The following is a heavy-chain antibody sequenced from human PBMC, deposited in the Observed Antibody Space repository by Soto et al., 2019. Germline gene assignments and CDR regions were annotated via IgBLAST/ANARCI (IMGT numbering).Heavy chain of an antibody. CDR3: AKDENSGYYDFWSGYYQRPPGAFDI. J-gene: IGHJ3*02. Sequence: WGSLRLSCAASGVTFSSYAMSCVRQAPGKGLAWVSAISGSGGSTYYADSVKGRFTISRDNSKNTLYLQMNSLRAEDTAVYYCAKDENSGYYDFWSGYYQRPPGAFDIWGQGTMVTVSS. CDR2: ISGSGGST. CDR1: GVTFSSYA. D-gene: IGHD3-3*01. V-gene: IGHV3-23*01.